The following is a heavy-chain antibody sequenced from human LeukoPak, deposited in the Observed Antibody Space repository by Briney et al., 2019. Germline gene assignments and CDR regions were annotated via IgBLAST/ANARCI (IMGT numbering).Heavy chain of an antibody. CDR1: GFTVSSNY. V-gene: IGHV3-53*01. Sequence: GGSLRLSCAASGFTVSSNYMSWVRQAPGKGLEWVSVIYSGGSTYYADSVKGRFTISRDNSKNTVYHQMNSLRAEDTAVYYCARGDGYNRWGAFDIWGQGTMVTVSS. D-gene: IGHD5-24*01. CDR2: IYSGGST. J-gene: IGHJ3*02. CDR3: ARGDGYNRWGAFDI.